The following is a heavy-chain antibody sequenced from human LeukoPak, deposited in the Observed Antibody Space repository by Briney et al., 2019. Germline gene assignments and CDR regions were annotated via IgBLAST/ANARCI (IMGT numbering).Heavy chain of an antibody. Sequence: SATLSLTCTVSGGSISSSSYYWGWIRQPPGKGLEWIGSIYYSGSTYYNPSLKSRVTISVDTSKNQFSLKLSSVTAADTAVYYCARAYYYGSGSYGLDYWGQGTLVTVSS. CDR3: ARAYYYGSGSYGLDY. CDR1: GGSISSSSYY. J-gene: IGHJ4*02. CDR2: IYYSGST. V-gene: IGHV4-39*07. D-gene: IGHD3-10*01.